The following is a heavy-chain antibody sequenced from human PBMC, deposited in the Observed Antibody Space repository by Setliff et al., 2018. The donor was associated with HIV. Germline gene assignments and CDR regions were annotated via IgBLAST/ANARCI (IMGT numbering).Heavy chain of an antibody. Sequence: SETLSLTCTVSGGSISISDWSWIRQPPGKGLEWIGCTYTSGNTNYDPSLKSRVTISVDTSKNQFSLNLASVTAADTAVYFCARRSDWFDPWGQGTLVTVSS. V-gene: IGHV4-4*09. CDR3: ARRSDWFDP. J-gene: IGHJ5*02. CDR1: GGSISISD. CDR2: TYTSGNT.